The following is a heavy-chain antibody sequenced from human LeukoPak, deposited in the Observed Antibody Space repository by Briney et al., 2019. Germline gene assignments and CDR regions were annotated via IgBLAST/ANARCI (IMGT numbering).Heavy chain of an antibody. J-gene: IGHJ5*02. Sequence: MSSETLSLTCTVSGYSISSGYYWGWIRQPPGKGLEWIGSIYHSGSTYYNPSLKSRVTISVDTSKNQFSLKLSSVTAADTAVYYCARDQRRLNNWFDPWGQGTLVTVSS. V-gene: IGHV4-38-2*02. CDR3: ARDQRRLNNWFDP. CDR2: IYHSGST. CDR1: GYSISSGYY. D-gene: IGHD1-1*01.